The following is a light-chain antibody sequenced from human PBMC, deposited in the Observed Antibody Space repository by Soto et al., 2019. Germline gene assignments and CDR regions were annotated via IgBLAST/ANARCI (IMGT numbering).Light chain of an antibody. V-gene: IGKV1-9*01. J-gene: IGKJ5*01. Sequence: DIQLTQSPSFLSASVGDRVTISCRASQGISSYLAWYQQTPGKAPKLLIYASSIFQSGVPSRFSGSGSGTEFTLTISSLQPEDFATYYGQQLNTFPVTFGQGTRLAI. CDR2: ASS. CDR1: QGISSY. CDR3: QQLNTFPVT.